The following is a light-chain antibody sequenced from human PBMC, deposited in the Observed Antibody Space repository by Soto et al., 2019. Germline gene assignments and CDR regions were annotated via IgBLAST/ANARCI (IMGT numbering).Light chain of an antibody. CDR3: QQANSFPLT. CDR1: QTISSW. Sequence: DIQMTQSPSTLSGSLGDRVTISCRASQTISSWLAWYQQKPGKAPKLLIYAASSLQIGVPSRFSGSGSGTDFTLTISSLQPEDFATYYCQQANSFPLTFGGGTKVDIK. V-gene: IGKV1-12*01. CDR2: AAS. J-gene: IGKJ4*01.